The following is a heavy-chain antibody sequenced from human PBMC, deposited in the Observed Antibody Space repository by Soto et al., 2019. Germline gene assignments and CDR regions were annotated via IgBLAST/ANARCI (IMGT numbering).Heavy chain of an antibody. CDR1: GFTFSSYA. CDR3: ATTPVDTEFEVWFDP. V-gene: IGHV3-23*01. Sequence: PGGSLRLSCAASGFTFSSYAMSWVRQAPGKGLEWVSAISGSGGSTYYADSVKGRFTISRDNSKNTLYLQMNSLRAEDTAVYYCATTPVDTEFEVWFDPWGQGTLVTVSS. D-gene: IGHD5-18*01. CDR2: ISGSGGST. J-gene: IGHJ5*02.